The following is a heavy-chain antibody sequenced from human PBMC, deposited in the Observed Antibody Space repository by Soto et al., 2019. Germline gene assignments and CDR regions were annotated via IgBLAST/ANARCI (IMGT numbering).Heavy chain of an antibody. V-gene: IGHV1-18*01. Sequence: ASVKVSCKASGYTFTSYGISWVRQAPGQGLEWMGWISAHNGNTIYAQKLQGRVTMTTDTSTSTAYMELRSLRSEDTAVYYCARRQDIVLVPAATPVYYYGMDVWG. CDR3: ARRQDIVLVPAATPVYYYGMDV. CDR2: ISAHNGNT. J-gene: IGHJ6*02. D-gene: IGHD2-2*01. CDR1: GYTFTSYG.